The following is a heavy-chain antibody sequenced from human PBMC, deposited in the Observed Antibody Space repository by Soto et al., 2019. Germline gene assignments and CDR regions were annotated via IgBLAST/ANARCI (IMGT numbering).Heavy chain of an antibody. CDR1: GYSISSSNYY. D-gene: IGHD3-22*01. V-gene: IGHV4-39*01. CDR2: VYYSGTT. Sequence: SETLSLTCAVSGYSISSSNYYWGWIRQPPGKGLEWIGSVYYSGTTYYNPSVKSRVTISVDKSKNQFSLKLSSVTAADTAVYYCARQVRGSDSSGYRMGWGQGTPVTVSS. CDR3: ARQVRGSDSSGYRMG. J-gene: IGHJ4*02.